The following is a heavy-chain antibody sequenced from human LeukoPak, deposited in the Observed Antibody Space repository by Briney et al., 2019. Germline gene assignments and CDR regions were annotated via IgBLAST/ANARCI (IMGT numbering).Heavy chain of an antibody. V-gene: IGHV3-30*04. CDR1: GFTFSSYA. D-gene: IGHD2-2*01. Sequence: GGSLRLSCAASGFTFSSYAMHWVRQAPGKGLEWVAVISYDGSNKYYADSVKGRFTISRDNSKNTLYLQMNRLRAEDTAVYYCARGGCSSTSCLLDYWGQGTLVTVSS. CDR2: ISYDGSNK. J-gene: IGHJ4*02. CDR3: ARGGCSSTSCLLDY.